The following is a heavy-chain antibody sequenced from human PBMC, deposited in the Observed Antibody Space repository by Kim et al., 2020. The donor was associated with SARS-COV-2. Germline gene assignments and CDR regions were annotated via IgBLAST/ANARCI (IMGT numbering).Heavy chain of an antibody. Sequence: KTDGGTTDYAAPVKGRFTISRDDSKNTLYLQMNSLKTEDTAVYYCTTINSGGQGTLVTVSS. CDR2: KTDGGTT. CDR3: TTINS. V-gene: IGHV3-15*01. J-gene: IGHJ4*02.